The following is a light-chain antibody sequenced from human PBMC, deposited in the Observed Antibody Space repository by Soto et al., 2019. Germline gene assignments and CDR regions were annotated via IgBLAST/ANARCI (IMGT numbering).Light chain of an antibody. CDR1: TSNIGSNY. CDR3: GAWDSSLSAGV. V-gene: IGLV1-51*02. J-gene: IGLJ2*01. CDR2: ENY. Sequence: QSVLTQPPSVSAAPGQKVTISCSGGTSNIGSNYVSWYQQLPGTAPKLLIFENYKRPSGIPDRFSGSKSGTSATLGITGLQTGDEADYYCGAWDSSLSAGVFGGGTKLTVL.